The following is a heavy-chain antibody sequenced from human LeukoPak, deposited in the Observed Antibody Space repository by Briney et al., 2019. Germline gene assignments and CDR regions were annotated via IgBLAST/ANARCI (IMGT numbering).Heavy chain of an antibody. CDR1: GYSFTSYW. Sequence: GESLKISCKGSGYSFTSYWIGWVLQMPGKGLEWMVIIYPGDSDTRYSPSFQGQVTISADKSISTAYLEWSSLKASDTAIYYCARQGAAGKYYYYYMDVWAKGPRSPSP. CDR3: ARQGAAGKYYYYYMDV. J-gene: IGHJ6*03. D-gene: IGHD6-13*01. CDR2: IYPGDSDT. V-gene: IGHV5-51*01.